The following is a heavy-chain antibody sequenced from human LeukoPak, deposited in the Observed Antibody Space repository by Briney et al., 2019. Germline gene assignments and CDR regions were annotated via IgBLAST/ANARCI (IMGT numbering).Heavy chain of an antibody. CDR1: GYTFTSYD. J-gene: IGHJ4*02. CDR3: ARGRIEAYQLPFLYYFDY. D-gene: IGHD2-2*01. V-gene: IGHV1-8*01. Sequence: GASVKVSCKASGYTFTSYDINWVRQATGQGLEWMGWMNPNSGNTGYAQKFQGRVTMTRNTSISTAYMELSSLRSEDTAVYYCARGRIEAYQLPFLYYFDYWGQGTLVTVSS. CDR2: MNPNSGNT.